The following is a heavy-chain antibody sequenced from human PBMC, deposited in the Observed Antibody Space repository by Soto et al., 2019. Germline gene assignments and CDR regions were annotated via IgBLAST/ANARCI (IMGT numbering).Heavy chain of an antibody. V-gene: IGHV1-69*12. J-gene: IGHJ4*02. CDR3: AGGGMGYYGEYDYY. CDR1: GGTFSSYA. D-gene: IGHD4-17*01. Sequence: QVQLVQSGAEVKKPGSSVKVSCKASGGTFSSYAISWVRQAPGQGLEWMGGIIPIFGTANYAQKFQGRVTITAEQSKGTGYMELGSLRSGGTGVYYCAGGGMGYYGEYDYYWGQGTLVTVSS. CDR2: IIPIFGTA.